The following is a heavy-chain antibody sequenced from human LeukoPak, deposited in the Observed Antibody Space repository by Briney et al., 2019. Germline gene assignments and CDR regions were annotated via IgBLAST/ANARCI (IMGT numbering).Heavy chain of an antibody. V-gene: IGHV3-74*01. Sequence: PGGSLRLSCAASGFTFRSYWMHWVRQAPGKGLVWVPGINSDGSSTSYADSVKGRFNISRDNAKNTAYLQMNSLRADDTAVYYCARGRNGSYDYWGQGTLVTVSS. CDR1: GFTFRSYW. J-gene: IGHJ4*02. D-gene: IGHD1-26*01. CDR3: ARGRNGSYDY. CDR2: INSDGSST.